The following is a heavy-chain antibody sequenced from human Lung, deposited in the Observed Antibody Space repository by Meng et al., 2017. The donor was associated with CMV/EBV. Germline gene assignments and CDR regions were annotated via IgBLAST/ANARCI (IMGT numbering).Heavy chain of an antibody. Sequence: ASGFTFSSFGMHWVRQAPSKALEWVAVISYHERNKFYGDSVKGRFTVSRDNSKSTLYLHVDSLRPDDTAVYYCAKEDCSGATCSLDKWGQGTLVTVSS. CDR2: ISYHERNK. CDR1: GFTFSSFG. CDR3: AKEDCSGATCSLDK. J-gene: IGHJ4*02. V-gene: IGHV3-30*18. D-gene: IGHD2-15*01.